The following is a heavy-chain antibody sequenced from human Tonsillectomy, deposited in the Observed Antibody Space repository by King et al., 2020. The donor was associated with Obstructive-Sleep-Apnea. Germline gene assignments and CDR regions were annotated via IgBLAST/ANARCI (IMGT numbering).Heavy chain of an antibody. CDR3: ARGFDYGGNRFDY. J-gene: IGHJ4*02. CDR1: GFTFSSYS. CDR2: ISSSTSYI. Sequence: EVQLVESGGGLVKPGGSLRLSCAASGFTFSSYSMNWFRQAPGKGLEWVSSISSSTSYIYYADSVKGRFTISRDNAKNSLYLQMNSLRAEDTAVYYCARGFDYGGNRFDYWGQGTLVTASS. V-gene: IGHV3-21*01. D-gene: IGHD4-23*01.